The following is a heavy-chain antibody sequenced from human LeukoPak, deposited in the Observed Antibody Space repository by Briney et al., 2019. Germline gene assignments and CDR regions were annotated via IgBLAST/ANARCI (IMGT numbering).Heavy chain of an antibody. J-gene: IGHJ5*02. CDR3: AKGTYYEILTGYYRPTYLDP. CDR1: GFTFSSHA. V-gene: IGHV3-23*01. D-gene: IGHD3-9*01. CDR2: ISGAGGGT. Sequence: GGSLRLSCAASGFTFSSHAMSWVRQAPGKGLEWISSISGAGGGTYYADSVKGRFTISRDNFKDTVSLQMNSLRAEDTATYYCAKGTYYEILTGYYRPTYLDPWGQGTLVTVSS.